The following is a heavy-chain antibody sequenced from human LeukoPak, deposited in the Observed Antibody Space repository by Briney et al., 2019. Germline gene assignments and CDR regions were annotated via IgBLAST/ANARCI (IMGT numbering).Heavy chain of an antibody. CDR2: INLSGGST. D-gene: IGHD4/OR15-4a*01. CDR1: GYTFNVVY. V-gene: IGHV1-46*02. J-gene: IGHJ4*02. Sequence: ASVKVSFKASGYTFNVVYVPWVRQAPGQGLEWLGIINLSGGSTHYPQKFQDRVTMTRDTSTSTVYMELSSLRSEDTAVYYCARDLDYGEKSEHYLGQGTLVTVSS. CDR3: ARDLDYGEKSEHY.